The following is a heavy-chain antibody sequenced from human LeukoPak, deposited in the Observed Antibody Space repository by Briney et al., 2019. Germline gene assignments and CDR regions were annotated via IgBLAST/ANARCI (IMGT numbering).Heavy chain of an antibody. Sequence: PGGSLRLSCAASGFTFSDYYMSWIRQAPGKGLEWVSYISSSGSIIYYADSVKGRFTISRDNAKHSLYLQMNSLRAEDAAVYYCAREDFGYSYGYNFDYWGQGTLVTVSS. CDR2: ISSSGSII. D-gene: IGHD5-18*01. V-gene: IGHV3-11*01. J-gene: IGHJ4*02. CDR1: GFTFSDYY. CDR3: AREDFGYSYGYNFDY.